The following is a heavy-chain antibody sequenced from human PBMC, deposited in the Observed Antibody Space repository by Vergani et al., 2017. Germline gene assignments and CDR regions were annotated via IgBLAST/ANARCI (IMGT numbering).Heavy chain of an antibody. CDR1: GLSFRIYG. J-gene: IGHJ1*01. CDR3: SKAGQYDSDNFHDS. Sequence: QVQLVESGGGVVQPGGSLRLSCIASGLSFRIYGLHCVRQAPGKGLECVAFIRSDGTKRFYGDSVKGRFTISRDNSQTTVFLQINSQRADDSALYYCSKAGQYDSDNFHDSWGQGALVTVAS. V-gene: IGHV3-30*02. CDR2: IRSDGTKR. D-gene: IGHD3-22*01.